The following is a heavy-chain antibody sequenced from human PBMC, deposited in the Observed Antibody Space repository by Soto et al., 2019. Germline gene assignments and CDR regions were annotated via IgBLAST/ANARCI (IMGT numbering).Heavy chain of an antibody. D-gene: IGHD2-8*01. CDR2: IYYSGST. J-gene: IGHJ4*02. Sequence: SETLSLTCTVSGGSISSYYWSWIRRPPGKGLEWIGYIYYSGSTNYNPSLKSRVTISVDTSKNQFSLKLSSVTAADTAVYYCAEGRCTNGVCSPPDYWGQGTLVTVSS. CDR1: GGSISSYY. CDR3: AEGRCTNGVCSPPDY. V-gene: IGHV4-59*01.